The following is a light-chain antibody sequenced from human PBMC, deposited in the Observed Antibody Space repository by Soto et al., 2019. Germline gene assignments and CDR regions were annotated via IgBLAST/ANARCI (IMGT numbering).Light chain of an antibody. Sequence: DIQMTQSPYTLSASVGERVTLTCRASQSISSWLAWYQQKPGKAPKLLIYKASSLESGVPSRFSGSGSGTEFTLTISSLQPDDFATYYCQQYNSYSTFGQGTKVHIK. J-gene: IGKJ1*01. CDR2: KAS. CDR1: QSISSW. CDR3: QQYNSYST. V-gene: IGKV1-5*03.